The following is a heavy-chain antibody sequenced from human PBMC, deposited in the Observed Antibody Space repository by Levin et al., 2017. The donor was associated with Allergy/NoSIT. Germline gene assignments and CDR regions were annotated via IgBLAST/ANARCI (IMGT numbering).Heavy chain of an antibody. V-gene: IGHV5-51*01. CDR3: AFGGEAGDYFNY. J-gene: IGHJ4*02. CDR1: GFSFSGYW. Sequence: GASVKVSCKASGFSFSGYWTVWVRQMPGKGLEWMGMIYPGDSDTRYSPSFKGQVSISVDNSINTAYLQWNSLQASDTAIYYCAFGGEAGDYFNYWGQGTLVTVSS. CDR2: IYPGDSDT. D-gene: IGHD3-10*01.